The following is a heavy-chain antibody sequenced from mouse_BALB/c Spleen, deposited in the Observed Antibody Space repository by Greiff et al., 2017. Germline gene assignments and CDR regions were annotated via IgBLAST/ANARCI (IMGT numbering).Heavy chain of an antibody. CDR1: GFTFSSYA. J-gene: IGHJ4*01. V-gene: IGHV5-9-4*01. Sequence: EVQVVESGGGLVKPGGSLKLSCAASGFTFSSYAMSWVRQSPEKGLEWVAEISSGGSYTYYPDTVTGRFTISRANAKNTLFLEMSSRRSEDTAMYYCARAGDYSMDYWGQGTSVTVSS. CDR3: ARAGDYSMDY. CDR2: ISSGGSYT.